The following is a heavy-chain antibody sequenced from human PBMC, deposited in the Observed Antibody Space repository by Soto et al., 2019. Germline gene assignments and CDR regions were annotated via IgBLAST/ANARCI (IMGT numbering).Heavy chain of an antibody. CDR1: GFTFSGSA. CDR2: IRSKANSYAT. Sequence: EVQLVESGGGLVQPGGSLKLSCAASGFTFSGSAMHWVRQASGKGLEWVGRIRSKANSYATAYAASVKGRFTISRDDSKNTAYLQMNSLKSEDTAVYYCTMTTVTTWGYWGQGTVVTVSS. J-gene: IGHJ4*02. CDR3: TMTTVTTWGY. D-gene: IGHD4-17*01. V-gene: IGHV3-73*01.